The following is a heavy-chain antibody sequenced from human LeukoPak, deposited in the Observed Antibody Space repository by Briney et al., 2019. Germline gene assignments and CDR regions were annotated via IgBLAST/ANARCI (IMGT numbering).Heavy chain of an antibody. V-gene: IGHV3-43*02. J-gene: IGHJ4*02. Sequence: GRSLRLSCAASGFTFDDYAMHWVRHAAGKGLEWVSLISGDGGSTYYADSVKGRFTISRDNSKISLYLQMNSLRTENTALYYCAKDTYYYDSSGYEGPSFDYWGQGTLVTVSS. CDR2: ISGDGGST. CDR1: GFTFDDYA. D-gene: IGHD3-22*01. CDR3: AKDTYYYDSSGYEGPSFDY.